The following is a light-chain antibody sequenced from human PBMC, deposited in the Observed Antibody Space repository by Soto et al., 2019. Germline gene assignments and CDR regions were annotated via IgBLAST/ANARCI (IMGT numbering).Light chain of an antibody. CDR1: SSNIGSNT. Sequence: QSVLIQPPSASGTPGQRVTISCSGSSSNIGSNTVNWYQQLPGTAPKLLIYSNNQRPSGVPDRFSGSKSGTSASLAIRGLQSEDEADYYCAAWDDSLNGFWVFGGGTKLTVL. J-gene: IGLJ3*02. CDR3: AAWDDSLNGFWV. CDR2: SNN. V-gene: IGLV1-44*01.